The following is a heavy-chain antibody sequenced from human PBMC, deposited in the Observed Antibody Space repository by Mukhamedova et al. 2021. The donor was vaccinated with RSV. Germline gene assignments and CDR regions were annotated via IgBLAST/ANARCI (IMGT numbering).Heavy chain of an antibody. Sequence: GLEWVSYISSSGSTIYYADSVKGRFTISRDNAKNSLYLQMNSLRAEDTAVYYCARVKYYDFCLYYWGQGNLVTVSS. D-gene: IGHD3/OR15-3a*01. J-gene: IGHJ4*02. V-gene: IGHV3-11*01. CDR2: ISSSGSTI. CDR3: ARVKYYDFCLYY.